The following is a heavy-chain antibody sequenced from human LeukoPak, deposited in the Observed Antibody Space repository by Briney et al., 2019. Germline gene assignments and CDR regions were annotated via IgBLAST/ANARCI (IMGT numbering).Heavy chain of an antibody. CDR2: INQSGST. V-gene: IGHV4-34*01. Sequence: PSETLSLTCAVYGGSFSGFYWSWIRQPPGKGLEWIGEINQSGSTNYNPSLKSRVTISVDTSKKQFSLKLSSVTAADTAVYYCARAVYVNYYGSGSYWNYWGQGTLVTVSS. J-gene: IGHJ4*02. D-gene: IGHD3-10*01. CDR3: ARAVYVNYYGSGSYWNY. CDR1: GGSFSGFY.